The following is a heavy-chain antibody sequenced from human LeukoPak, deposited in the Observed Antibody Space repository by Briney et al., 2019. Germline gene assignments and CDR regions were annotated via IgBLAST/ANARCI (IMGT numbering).Heavy chain of an antibody. D-gene: IGHD3-10*02. Sequence: GGSLRLSCAASGFTFSSYEMNCVRQAPGKGLEWVSYISSSGSTIYYADSVKGRFTISRDNAKNSLYLQMNSLRAEHTVVYYCAELGITMIGGVWGKGTTVTISS. CDR3: AELGITMIGGV. CDR2: ISSSGSTI. V-gene: IGHV3-48*03. J-gene: IGHJ6*04. CDR1: GFTFSSYE.